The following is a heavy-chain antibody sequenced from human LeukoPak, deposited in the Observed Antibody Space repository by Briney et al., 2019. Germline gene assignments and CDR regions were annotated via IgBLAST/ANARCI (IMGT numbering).Heavy chain of an antibody. CDR1: GYTFTGYY. J-gene: IGHJ6*03. Sequence: ASVKVSCKASGYTFTGYYMHWVRQAPGQGLEWMGWINPNSGGTNYAQKFQGRVTMTRDTSSSTAYMELSRLRSDDTAVYYGAIGTVTTYYYYMDVWGKGTTVTVSS. D-gene: IGHD4-17*01. CDR2: INPNSGGT. CDR3: AIGTVTTYYYYMDV. V-gene: IGHV1-2*02.